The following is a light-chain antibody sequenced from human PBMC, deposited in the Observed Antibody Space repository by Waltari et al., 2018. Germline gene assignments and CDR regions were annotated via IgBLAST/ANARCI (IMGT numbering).Light chain of an antibody. CDR2: EVT. V-gene: IGLV2-8*01. J-gene: IGLJ3*02. CDR3: CSYAGSNNVV. Sequence: QSALTQPPSASGSPGQSLTISCTGTSGAIGGYHFLSWHQQHPGKAPKVVIYEVTKRPSGVPDRFSGSKSGNTASLTVSGLQSGDEADYYCCSYAGSNNVVFGGGTKLTVL. CDR1: SGAIGGYHF.